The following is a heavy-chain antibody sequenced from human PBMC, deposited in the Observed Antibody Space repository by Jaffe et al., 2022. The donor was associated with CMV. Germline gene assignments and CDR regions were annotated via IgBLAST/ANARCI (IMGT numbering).Heavy chain of an antibody. D-gene: IGHD3-22*01. J-gene: IGHJ4*02. V-gene: IGHV3-48*03. CDR1: GFTFSSYE. CDR3: ARDRRDYYDSTDEPYGDY. CDR2: ISSSGSTI. Sequence: EVQLVESGGGLVQPGGSLRLSCAASGFTFSSYEMNWVRQAPGKGLEWVSYISSSGSTIYYADSVKGRFTISRDNAKNSLYLQMNSLRAEDTAVYYCARDRRDYYDSTDEPYGDYWGQGTLVTVSS.